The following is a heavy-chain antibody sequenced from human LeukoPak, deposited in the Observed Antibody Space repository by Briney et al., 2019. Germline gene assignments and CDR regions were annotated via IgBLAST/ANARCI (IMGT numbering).Heavy chain of an antibody. V-gene: IGHV1-8*01. CDR2: MNPNSGNT. J-gene: IGHJ5*02. CDR1: GYTFTSYD. Sequence: ASVKVSCKASGYTFTSYDINWVRPATGQGLEWMGWMNPNSGNTGYAQKFQGRVTMTRNTSISTPYMELSSLRSENTAVYYCARTRNQSGYCSSTSCYRDNWFDPWGQGTLVTVSS. CDR3: ARTRNQSGYCSSTSCYRDNWFDP. D-gene: IGHD2-2*03.